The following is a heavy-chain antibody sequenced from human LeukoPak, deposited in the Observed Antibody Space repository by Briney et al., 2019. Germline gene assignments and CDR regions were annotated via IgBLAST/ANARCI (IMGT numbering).Heavy chain of an antibody. CDR1: GYTFTSYG. CDR3: ARDIASRYYYDSSGYWGVDY. J-gene: IGHJ4*02. CDR2: ISAYNGNT. V-gene: IGHV1-18*01. Sequence: ASVKVSCKASGYTFTSYGISWVRQAPGQGLEWMGWISAYNGNTNYAQKLQGRVTMTTDTSTSTAYMELRSLRSDDTAVYYCARDIASRYYYDSSGYWGVDYWGQGTLVTVSS. D-gene: IGHD3-22*01.